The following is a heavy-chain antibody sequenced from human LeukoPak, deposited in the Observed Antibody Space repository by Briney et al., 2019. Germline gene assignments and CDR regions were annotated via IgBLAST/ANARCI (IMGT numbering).Heavy chain of an antibody. CDR1: GFIFSDSH. J-gene: IGHJ4*02. V-gene: IGHV3-73*01. D-gene: IGHD6-19*01. CDR3: AKESYSSGDFDY. Sequence: GGSLRLSCAASGFIFSDSHMHWVRQASGKGLEWVGHVRSKADNYAAAYAASVKGRFTISRDDSKNTAYLQMNSLRAEDTAVYYCAKESYSSGDFDYWGQGTLVTVSS. CDR2: VRSKADNYAA.